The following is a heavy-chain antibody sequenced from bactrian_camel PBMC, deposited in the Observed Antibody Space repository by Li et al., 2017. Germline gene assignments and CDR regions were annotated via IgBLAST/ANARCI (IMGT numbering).Heavy chain of an antibody. CDR3: AASASFILTPRFYRFESSDYPY. D-gene: IGHD4*01. J-gene: IGHJ4*01. CDR1: GPPQVREC. Sequence: VQLVESGGGSAQAGGSLKLSCAVSGPPQVRECMGWFRQAPGHEREGVAAIGVNGQTTYAAFVEDRFTISKDNAGNSLFLHMTNPKPEDTAMYYCAASASFILTPRFYRFESSDYPYRGQGTQVTVS. CDR2: IGVNGQT. V-gene: IGHV3S55*01.